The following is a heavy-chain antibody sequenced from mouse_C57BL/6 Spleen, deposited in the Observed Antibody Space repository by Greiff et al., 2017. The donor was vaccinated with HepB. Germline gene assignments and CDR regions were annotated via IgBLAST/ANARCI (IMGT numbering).Heavy chain of an antibody. J-gene: IGHJ3*01. Sequence: EVQLQQSGPELVKPGASVKIPCKASGYTFTDYNMDWVKQSHGKSLEWIGDINPNNGGTIYNQKFKGKATLTVDKSSSTAYMELRSLTSEDTAVYYCAKGYGYDEARFAYWGQGTLVTVSA. CDR3: AKGYGYDEARFAY. CDR1: GYTFTDYN. D-gene: IGHD2-2*01. CDR2: INPNNGGT. V-gene: IGHV1-18*01.